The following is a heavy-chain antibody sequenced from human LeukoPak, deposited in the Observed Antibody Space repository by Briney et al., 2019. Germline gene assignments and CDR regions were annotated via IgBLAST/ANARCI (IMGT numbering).Heavy chain of an antibody. CDR1: EGTFSSYA. J-gene: IGHJ6*02. V-gene: IGHV1-69*13. CDR2: IIPMLGTA. Sequence: SVKVSCKASEGTFSSYAISWVRQAPGQGLGWMGQIIPMLGTASYAQRFQGRVTLTADESTSTAYMELSSLRSEDTAVYYCARESLPYGGNSFGHYYGMDVWGQGTTVTVSS. D-gene: IGHD4-23*01. CDR3: ARESLPYGGNSFGHYYGMDV.